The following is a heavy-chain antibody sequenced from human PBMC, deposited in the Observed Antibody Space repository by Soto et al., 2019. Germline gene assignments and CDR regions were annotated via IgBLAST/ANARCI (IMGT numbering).Heavy chain of an antibody. D-gene: IGHD2-21*01. Sequence: PAECLSVSGKGSGYSFTNYGMSWVLQMPGKGLEWMGRIGPCDSYTNYSPSFQGHVTISADKSIRTAYLQWSSLKASDTAMYYFARQVVIAYYYGMDFWGKVNTGTVSS. J-gene: IGHJ6*04. CDR3: ARQVVIAYYYGMDF. CDR1: GYSFTNYG. CDR2: IGPCDSYT. V-gene: IGHV5-10-1*01.